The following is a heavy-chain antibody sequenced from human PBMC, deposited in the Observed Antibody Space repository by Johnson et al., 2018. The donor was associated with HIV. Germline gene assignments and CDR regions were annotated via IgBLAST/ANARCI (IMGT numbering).Heavy chain of an antibody. D-gene: IGHD3-16*01. CDR2: ISSSGTIV. J-gene: IGHJ3*02. Sequence: QVQLVESGGGLVKPGGSLRLSCAASGFTFSDYYMSWIRQAPGKGLEWVSYISSSGTIVYYADSVKGRFTISRDNSKNTLYVQMNSLRVEDTAVYYCAKMSRGRQDAFDIWGQGTRVTVSS. CDR3: AKMSRGRQDAFDI. CDR1: GFTFSDYY. V-gene: IGHV3-11*04.